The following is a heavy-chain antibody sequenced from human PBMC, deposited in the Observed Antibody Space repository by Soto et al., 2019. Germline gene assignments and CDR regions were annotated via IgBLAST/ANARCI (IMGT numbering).Heavy chain of an antibody. J-gene: IGHJ4*02. CDR3: ARVPXGRYCTNGVCYTPHFDY. V-gene: IGHV4-59*01. CDR2: IYYSGST. Sequence: PSETLSLTCTVSGGSISSYYWSWIRQPPGKGLEGIGYIYYSGSTNYNPSLKSRVTISVDTSKNQFSLKLSSVTAADTAVYYCARVPXGRYCTNGVCYTPHFDYWGPGTLVTVSS. D-gene: IGHD2-8*01. CDR1: GGSISSYY.